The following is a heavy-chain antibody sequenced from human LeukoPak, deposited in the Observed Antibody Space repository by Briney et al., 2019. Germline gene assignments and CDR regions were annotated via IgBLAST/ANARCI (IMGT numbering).Heavy chain of an antibody. V-gene: IGHV3-11*01. D-gene: IGHD2-2*01. CDR3: ARDGSRFCSSTSCYSGYYYYGMDV. CDR1: GFTFSDYY. CDR2: ITSGGSTI. Sequence: GGSLRLSCAASGFTFSDYYMSWIRQAPGKGLEWVSYITSGGSTIYYADSVKGRFTISRDNAKNSLYLQMNRLRAGDTAVYYCARDGSRFCSSTSCYSGYYYYGMDVWGQGTTVTVSS. J-gene: IGHJ6*02.